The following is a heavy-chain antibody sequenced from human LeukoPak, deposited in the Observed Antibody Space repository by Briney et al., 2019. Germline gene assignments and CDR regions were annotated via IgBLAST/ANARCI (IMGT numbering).Heavy chain of an antibody. Sequence: PGGSLRLSCTASGFTFGDYAMSWFRQAPGKGLEWVGFIRSKAYGGTTEYAASVKGRFTISRDDSKSIAYLQMNSLKTEDTAVYYCTRVDGVLLWFGDYYGMDVWGQGTTVTVSS. J-gene: IGHJ6*02. CDR1: GFTFGDYA. CDR2: IRSKAYGGTT. D-gene: IGHD3-10*01. CDR3: TRVDGVLLWFGDYYGMDV. V-gene: IGHV3-49*03.